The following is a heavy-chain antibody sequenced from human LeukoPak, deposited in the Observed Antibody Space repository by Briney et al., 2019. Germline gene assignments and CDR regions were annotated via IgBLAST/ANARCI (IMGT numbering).Heavy chain of an antibody. Sequence: ASVKVSCKASGYTFTSYYMHWVRQAPGQGLEWMGIINPSGGSTSYAQKFQGRVTMTRDTSTSTVYMKLSSLRSEDTAVYYCAGGDTAMEFDYWGQGTLVTVSS. D-gene: IGHD5-18*01. CDR1: GYTFTSYY. CDR2: INPSGGST. CDR3: AGGDTAMEFDY. J-gene: IGHJ4*02. V-gene: IGHV1-46*01.